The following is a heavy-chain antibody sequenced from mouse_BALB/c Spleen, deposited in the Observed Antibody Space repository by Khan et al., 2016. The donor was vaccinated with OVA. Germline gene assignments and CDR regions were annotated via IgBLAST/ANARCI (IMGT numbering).Heavy chain of an antibody. CDR3: ASHLTGSFAY. CDR2: ISSGGDYT. V-gene: IGHV5-6*01. J-gene: IGHJ3*01. D-gene: IGHD4-1*01. CDR1: GFTFSSYS. Sequence: EVQLVESGGDLVKPGGSLKFSCAASGFTFSSYSMSWVRQTPDKRLEWVATISSGGDYTYYSDNVKGRFTIYRDKAKNTLYLQMSSLKSEDTAMYYCASHLTGSFAYWGQGTLVTVSA.